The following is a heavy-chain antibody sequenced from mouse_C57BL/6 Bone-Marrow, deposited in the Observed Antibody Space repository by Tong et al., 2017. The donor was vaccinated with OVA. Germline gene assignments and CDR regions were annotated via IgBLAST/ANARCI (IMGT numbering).Heavy chain of an antibody. D-gene: IGHD2-2*01. CDR3: ARGGYDGVYYAMDY. Sequence: VQLQESGAELVKPGASVKLSCKASGYTFTSYYMYWVKQRPGQGLEWIGGINPSNGGTNFNEKFKGKATLTADKSSSTAYMQLSSLTSDDSAVYFCARGGYDGVYYAMDYWGQGTSVTVSS. CDR1: GYTFTSYY. V-gene: IGHV1-53*01. CDR2: INPSNGGT. J-gene: IGHJ4*01.